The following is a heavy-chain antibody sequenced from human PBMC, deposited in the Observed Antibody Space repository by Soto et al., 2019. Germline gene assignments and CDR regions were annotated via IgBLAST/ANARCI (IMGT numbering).Heavy chain of an antibody. V-gene: IGHV1-69*06. CDR2: IIPIFGTA. CDR1: GGTFSSYA. Sequence: SVKVSCKASGGTFSSYAISWVRQAPGQGLEWMGGIIPIFGTANYAQKFQGRVTITADKSTSTAYMELSSLRSEDTAVYYCARVERFGEFNYYYYGMDVWGQGTTVAVSS. CDR3: ARVERFGEFNYYYYGMDV. J-gene: IGHJ6*02. D-gene: IGHD3-10*01.